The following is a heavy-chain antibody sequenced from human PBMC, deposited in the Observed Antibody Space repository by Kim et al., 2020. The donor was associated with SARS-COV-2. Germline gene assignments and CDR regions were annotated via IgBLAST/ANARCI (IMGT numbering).Heavy chain of an antibody. Sequence: SLRLSCAASGLTFRNYGMHWVRQAPGKGLEWVADISYDGSIQYYGDSVEGRFTISRDNSKNTLYLQMNSLRVEDTAVYYCAKGPIGVVSGGKMWLDPWGQGTLVTVSS. CDR2: ISYDGSIQ. D-gene: IGHD2-2*01. CDR1: GLTFRNYG. J-gene: IGHJ5*02. V-gene: IGHV3-30*18. CDR3: AKGPIGVVSGGKMWLDP.